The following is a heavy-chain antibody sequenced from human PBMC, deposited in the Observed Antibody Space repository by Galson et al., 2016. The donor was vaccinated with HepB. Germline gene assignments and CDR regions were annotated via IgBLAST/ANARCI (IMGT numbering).Heavy chain of an antibody. V-gene: IGHV4-34*01. CDR1: GGSISGYH. J-gene: IGHJ4*02. D-gene: IGHD2/OR15-2a*01. Sequence: SETLSLTCDVHGGSISGYHRNWIRQPPGKGLEWLGEINDGGITSYSPSLESRVTVSVDLSKSQLSLNLVAVTAAHTAVYYCARGRGRTWPTSDYWGQGVLVTVSS. CDR3: ARGRGRTWPTSDY. CDR2: INDGGIT.